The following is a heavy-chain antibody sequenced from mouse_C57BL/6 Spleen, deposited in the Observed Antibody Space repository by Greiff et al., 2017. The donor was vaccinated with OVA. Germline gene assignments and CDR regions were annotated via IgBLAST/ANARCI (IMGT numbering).Heavy chain of an antibody. CDR1: GFTFSSYA. V-gene: IGHV5-4*03. Sequence: EVKLMESGGGLVKPGGSLKLSCAASGFTFSSYAMSWVRQTPEKRLEWVATISDGGSYTYYPDNVKGRFTLSRDNAKNNLYLQMSHLKSEDTAMYCCAREGDSNYFDYWGQGTTLTVSS. CDR3: AREGDSNYFDY. J-gene: IGHJ2*01. CDR2: ISDGGSYT. D-gene: IGHD2-5*01.